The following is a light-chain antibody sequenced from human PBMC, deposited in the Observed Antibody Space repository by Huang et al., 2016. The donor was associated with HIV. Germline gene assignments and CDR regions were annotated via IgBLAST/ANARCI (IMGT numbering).Light chain of an antibody. CDR2: AAS. V-gene: IGKV1-39*01. J-gene: IGKJ2*01. CDR3: QQSYSTLPYT. Sequence: DIQMTQSPSSLSASVGDRVTITCRASQSISSYLNWYQQKPGKAPKFLIYAASSLKSGVPSRFSGSGSWTDFTLTISSLQPEDFATYYCQQSYSTLPYTFGQGTKLEIK. CDR1: QSISSY.